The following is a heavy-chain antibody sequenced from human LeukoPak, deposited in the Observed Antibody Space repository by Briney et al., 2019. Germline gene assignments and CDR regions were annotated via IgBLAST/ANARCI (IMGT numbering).Heavy chain of an antibody. J-gene: IGHJ4*02. CDR1: GFTFSSYA. V-gene: IGHV3-23*01. Sequence: PGGSLRLSCAASGFTFSSYAMSWVRQAPGKGLEWVSAIRGGGDNTYYADSVKGRFTISRDNSENTLYLQMNSLRAEDTAVYYCVKEIVRATDGYFVYWGQGTLVTVSS. D-gene: IGHD1-26*01. CDR2: IRGGGDNT. CDR3: VKEIVRATDGYFVY.